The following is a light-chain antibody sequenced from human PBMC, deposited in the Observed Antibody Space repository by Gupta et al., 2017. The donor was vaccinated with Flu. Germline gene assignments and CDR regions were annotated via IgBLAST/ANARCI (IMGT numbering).Light chain of an antibody. V-gene: IGLV1-51*02. J-gene: IGLJ3*02. CDR3: GTWDSSLSAWV. Sequence: SSNIQNNYVSWYQQLPGTAPELLIYENNKRTSGIPDRFSGSKSDTSATLGITGLQTGDEADYYCGTWDSSLSAWVFGGGTKLTVL. CDR1: SSNIQNNY. CDR2: ENN.